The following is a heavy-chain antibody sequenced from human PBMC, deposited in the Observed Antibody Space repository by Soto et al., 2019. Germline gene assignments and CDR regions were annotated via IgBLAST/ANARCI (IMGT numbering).Heavy chain of an antibody. V-gene: IGHV4-31*03. Sequence: QVQLQESGPGLVKPSQTLSLTCTVSGGSITSSGYYWSGMRQHPGEGLEWIGFTSNSGSTSYNPSLKNRVTISVDPSSNPFSLNLKSVTAADTAVYYCAKGGGSTKVDYWGQGTLVTVSP. CDR2: TSNSGST. D-gene: IGHD2-2*01. CDR3: AKGGGSTKVDY. J-gene: IGHJ4*02. CDR1: GGSITSSGYY.